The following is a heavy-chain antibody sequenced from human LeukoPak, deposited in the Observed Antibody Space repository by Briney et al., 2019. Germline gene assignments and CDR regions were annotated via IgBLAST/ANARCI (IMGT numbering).Heavy chain of an antibody. J-gene: IGHJ4*02. CDR1: GFTFSSYS. CDR2: IRSSSNTI. CDR3: ARDPEALDY. Sequence: GGSLRLSCAASGFTFSSYSMNWVRQAPGKGLEWVAYIRSSSNTIYYADSVKGRFTISRDNAKNSQYLQMNSLRDEDTAVYYCARDPEALDYWGQGTLVTVSS. V-gene: IGHV3-48*02.